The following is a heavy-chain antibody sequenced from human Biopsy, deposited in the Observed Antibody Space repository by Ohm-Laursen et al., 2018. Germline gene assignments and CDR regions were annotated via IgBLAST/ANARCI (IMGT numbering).Heavy chain of an antibody. Sequence: ASVKASCKASGYTFTGYHVHWVRQAPGQGLEWMGWINAKTGATNYAQKFQGRVTMTRDTSIRTAYVDLSSLRSDDTAAYYCTRGGYYYDSLAYYYWFDPWGQGTLVTVSS. V-gene: IGHV1-2*02. J-gene: IGHJ5*02. D-gene: IGHD3-22*01. CDR3: TRGGYYYDSLAYYYWFDP. CDR2: INAKTGAT. CDR1: GYTFTGYH.